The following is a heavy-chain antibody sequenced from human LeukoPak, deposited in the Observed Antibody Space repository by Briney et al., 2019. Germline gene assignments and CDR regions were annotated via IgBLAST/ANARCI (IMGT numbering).Heavy chain of an antibody. CDR3: ARDTSGFLEILGDAFDM. CDR2: ISSTTNTI. CDR1: GFSFSTYS. V-gene: IGHV3-48*01. Sequence: GGSLRLSCAASGFSFSTYSMNWVRQAPGKGLEWLSYISSTTNTIYYADSVKGRFTISRDIAKNSLYLQMNSLRAEDTAVYFCARDTSGFLEILGDAFDMWGQGTVVTVSS. J-gene: IGHJ3*02. D-gene: IGHD3-3*01.